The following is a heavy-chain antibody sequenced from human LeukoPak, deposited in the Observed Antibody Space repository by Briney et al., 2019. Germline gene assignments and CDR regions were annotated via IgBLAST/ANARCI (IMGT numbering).Heavy chain of an antibody. CDR1: GYSFTRYD. D-gene: IGHD3-10*01. J-gene: IGHJ6*02. V-gene: IGHV1-8*01. Sequence: ASVKVSCKASGYSFTRYDINWVRQATGQGLEWMGWMNPNSGNTGYAQKFQGRVTMTRNTSISTAYMELSSLRSEDTAVYYCARGRAVLLWFGELLGRDYYYYGMDVWGQGTTVTVSS. CDR3: ARGRAVLLWFGELLGRDYYYYGMDV. CDR2: MNPNSGNT.